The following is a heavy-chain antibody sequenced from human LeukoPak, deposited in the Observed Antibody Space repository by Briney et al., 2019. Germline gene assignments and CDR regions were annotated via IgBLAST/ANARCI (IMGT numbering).Heavy chain of an antibody. CDR3: ARAHSGSYLGSFDY. D-gene: IGHD1-26*01. V-gene: IGHV4-61*02. J-gene: IGHJ4*02. Sequence: SQTLSLTCTVSGGSISSGSYYWRWIRQPAGKGLEWIGRIYTSGSTNYNPSLKSRVSISVDTSKQKFSLKLSSVTAAGTAVYYCARAHSGSYLGSFDYWGQGTLVTVSS. CDR2: IYTSGST. CDR1: GGSISSGSYY.